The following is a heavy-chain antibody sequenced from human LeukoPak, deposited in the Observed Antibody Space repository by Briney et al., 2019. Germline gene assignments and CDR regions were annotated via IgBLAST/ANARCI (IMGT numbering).Heavy chain of an antibody. Sequence: GASVKVSCKASGYTVTDYYMHWVRQAPGQGLEWMGWINPNSGGTNYAQKFQGRVTMTRDTSISTAYMELSRLRSDDTAVYYCARGQYYYDSSGYSVWDWGQGTLVTVSS. CDR2: INPNSGGT. CDR3: ARGQYYYDSSGYSVWD. D-gene: IGHD3-22*01. J-gene: IGHJ4*02. V-gene: IGHV1-2*02. CDR1: GYTVTDYY.